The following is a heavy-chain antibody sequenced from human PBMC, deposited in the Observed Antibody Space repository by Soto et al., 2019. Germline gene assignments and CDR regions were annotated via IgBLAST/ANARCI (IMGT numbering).Heavy chain of an antibody. CDR1: GFTFSSYA. J-gene: IGHJ4*02. CDR3: ARSAVAGSLYFDY. V-gene: IGHV3-64*01. D-gene: IGHD6-19*01. CDR2: ISSNGGSK. Sequence: GGSLRLSCAASGFTFSSYAMHWVRQAPGKGLEYFSAISSNGGSKYYANFVKGRFTISRDNSKNTLYLQMGSLRAADMAVYYCARSAVAGSLYFDYWGQGTLVTVSS.